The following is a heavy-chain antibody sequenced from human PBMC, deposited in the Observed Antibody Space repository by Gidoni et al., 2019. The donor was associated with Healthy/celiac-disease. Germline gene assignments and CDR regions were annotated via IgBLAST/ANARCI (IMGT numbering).Heavy chain of an antibody. CDR1: GGSFRGYY. CDR3: ARGAAAGTLH. J-gene: IGHJ4*02. D-gene: IGHD6-13*01. CDR2: INHSGST. Sequence: QVQLQQWGAGLLKPSETLSLTCAVYGGSFRGYYWSWIRQPPGKGLEWIGEINHSGSTNYNPSLKSRVTISVDTSKNQFSLKLSSVTAADTAVYYCARGAAAGTLHWGQGTLVTVSS. V-gene: IGHV4-34*01.